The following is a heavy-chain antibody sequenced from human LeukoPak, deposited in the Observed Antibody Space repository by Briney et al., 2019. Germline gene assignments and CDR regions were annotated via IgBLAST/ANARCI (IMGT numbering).Heavy chain of an antibody. J-gene: IGHJ4*02. CDR2: ISAYTGNT. CDR1: GYTFTSYG. V-gene: IGHV1-18*01. Sequence: GASVTVSCKASGYTFTSYGISWVRQAPGEGLEWMGWISAYTGNTNYAQKLQGRVTMTTDTSTSTAYMELRSLRSDDTAVYYCAREVSTLFDYWGQGTLVTVSS. CDR3: AREVSTLFDY. D-gene: IGHD5/OR15-5a*01.